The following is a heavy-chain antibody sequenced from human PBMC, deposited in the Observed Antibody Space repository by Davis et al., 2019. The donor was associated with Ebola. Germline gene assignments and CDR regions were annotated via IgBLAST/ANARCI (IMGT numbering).Heavy chain of an antibody. Sequence: SLKISCAASGFTFDDYAMHWVRQAPGKGLEWVSCISWNSGSIGYADSVKDRFTISRDNAKNSLYLQMNSLRAEDTALYYCAKDSVYGMDVWGQGTTVTVSS. CDR2: ISWNSGSI. CDR3: AKDSVYGMDV. CDR1: GFTFDDYA. J-gene: IGHJ6*02. V-gene: IGHV3-9*01.